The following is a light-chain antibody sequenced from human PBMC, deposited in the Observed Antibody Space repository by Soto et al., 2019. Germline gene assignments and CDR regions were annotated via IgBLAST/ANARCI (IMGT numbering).Light chain of an antibody. Sequence: DIQMTQSPSSVSASVGDRVTIYCRASQGISSWLAWYQQKPGKAPSLLIYSASTLYSGVPSRFSGSGSGTDFTLTIGSLQPEDSATYYCQQANSCPLTFGPGTRVDLK. V-gene: IGKV1-12*01. CDR3: QQANSCPLT. CDR1: QGISSW. J-gene: IGKJ3*01. CDR2: SAS.